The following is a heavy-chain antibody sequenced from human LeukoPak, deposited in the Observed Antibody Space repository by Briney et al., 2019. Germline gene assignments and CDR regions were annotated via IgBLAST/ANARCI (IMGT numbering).Heavy chain of an antibody. CDR1: GYTFTSYY. J-gene: IGHJ5*02. D-gene: IGHD3-10*01. Sequence: ASVKVSCKASGYTFTSYYMHWVRQAPGQGLEWMGIINPSGGSTSYAQKFQGRVTMTRDTSTSTVYMELSSLRSEDTAVYYCARDGSGSYYLNWFDPWGQGTLVTVSS. V-gene: IGHV1-46*01. CDR3: ARDGSGSYYLNWFDP. CDR2: INPSGGST.